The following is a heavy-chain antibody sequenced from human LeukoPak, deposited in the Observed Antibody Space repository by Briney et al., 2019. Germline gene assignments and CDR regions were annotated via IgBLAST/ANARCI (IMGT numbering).Heavy chain of an antibody. J-gene: IGHJ6*02. CDR2: ISSSGSTI. Sequence: GGSLRLSCAASGFTFSDYYMSWIRQAPGKGLEWVSYISSSGSTIYYADSVKGRFTISRDNAKNSLYLQMNSLRAEDTAVYYCARVPPPSWRYYYGMDVWGQGTTVTVSS. CDR3: ARVPPPSWRYYYGMDV. V-gene: IGHV3-11*01. CDR1: GFTFSDYY.